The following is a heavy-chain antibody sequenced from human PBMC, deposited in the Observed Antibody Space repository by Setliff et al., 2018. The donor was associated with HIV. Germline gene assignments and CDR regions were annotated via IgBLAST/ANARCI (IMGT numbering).Heavy chain of an antibody. Sequence: GASVKVSCKASGGTFSSYAISWVRQAPGQGLEWMGGIIPIFGTANYAQKFQGRVTITTDESTSTAYMELSSLRSEDTAVYYCARAHALPGNYYYGMDVWGQGTTVTVSS. CDR3: ARAHALPGNYYYGMDV. CDR1: GGTFSSYA. J-gene: IGHJ6*02. CDR2: IIPIFGTA. V-gene: IGHV1-69*05.